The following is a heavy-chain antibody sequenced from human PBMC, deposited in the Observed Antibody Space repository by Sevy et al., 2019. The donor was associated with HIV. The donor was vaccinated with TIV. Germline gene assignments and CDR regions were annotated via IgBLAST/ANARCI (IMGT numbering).Heavy chain of an antibody. CDR2: INPNSGGT. J-gene: IGHJ6*02. Sequence: ASVKVSCKASGYTFTGYYMHWVRQAPGQGLEWMGWINPNSGGTNYAQKFQGRVTMTRYTSISTAYMELSRLRSDDTAVYYCARVNLVRGVMWNTDYGMDVWGQGTTVTVSS. V-gene: IGHV1-2*02. CDR3: ARVNLVRGVMWNTDYGMDV. CDR1: GYTFTGYY. D-gene: IGHD3-10*01.